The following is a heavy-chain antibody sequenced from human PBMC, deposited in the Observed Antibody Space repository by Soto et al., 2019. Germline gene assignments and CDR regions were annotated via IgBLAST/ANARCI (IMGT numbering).Heavy chain of an antibody. CDR2: IYYSGNN. Sequence: AETLSLTCTVSGGSVSIGSYYWSWIRQPPGKGLEWIGYIYYSGNNDYNPSLKSRVIITVDTTKSQFSHRLSSVTAADTAVYYCATLRTMLAPAFDYWGQGTLVTVSS. D-gene: IGHD3-10*02. CDR3: ATLRTMLAPAFDY. J-gene: IGHJ4*02. V-gene: IGHV4-61*01. CDR1: GGSVSIGSYY.